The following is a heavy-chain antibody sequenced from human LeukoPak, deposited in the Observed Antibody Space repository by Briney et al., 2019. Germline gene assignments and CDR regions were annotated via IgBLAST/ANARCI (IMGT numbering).Heavy chain of an antibody. J-gene: IGHJ4*02. CDR3: AKARDDSSGYYIY. Sequence: GGSLRLSCAASGFTFSSYGMHWVRQAPGKGLEWVAVISYDGSNKYYADSVKGRFTISRDNSKNTLYLQMNSLRAEGTAVYYCAKARDDSSGYYIYWGQGTLVTVSS. D-gene: IGHD3-22*01. CDR2: ISYDGSNK. CDR1: GFTFSSYG. V-gene: IGHV3-30*18.